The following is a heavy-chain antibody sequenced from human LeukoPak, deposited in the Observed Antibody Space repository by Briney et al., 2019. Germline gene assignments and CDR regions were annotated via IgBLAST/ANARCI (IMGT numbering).Heavy chain of an antibody. V-gene: IGHV1-18*01. D-gene: IGHD6-13*01. Sequence: ASVKVSCKASGYTFTSYGISWVRQAPGQGLEWMGWISAYNGNTNYAQKPQGRVTMTTDTSTSTAYMELRSLRSDDTAVYYCARVQGANIAAAVKGFSAYYYMDVWGKGTTVTVSS. CDR2: ISAYNGNT. CDR1: GYTFTSYG. J-gene: IGHJ6*03. CDR3: ARVQGANIAAAVKGFSAYYYMDV.